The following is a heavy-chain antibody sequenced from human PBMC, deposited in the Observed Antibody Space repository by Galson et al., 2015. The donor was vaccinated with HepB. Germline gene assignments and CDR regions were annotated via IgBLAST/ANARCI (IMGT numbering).Heavy chain of an antibody. J-gene: IGHJ4*02. V-gene: IGHV3-7*01. Sequence: SLRLSCAASGFTFSSYCMSWVRQAPGKGLEWVATIKQTGSEKYYVESVKGRFTISRDNANNSLYLEMNSLRAEDTAVYYCARDRAVISVGAFDYWGQGTLVTVSS. CDR3: ARDRAVISVGAFDY. D-gene: IGHD3-16*01. CDR2: IKQTGSEK. CDR1: GFTFSSYC.